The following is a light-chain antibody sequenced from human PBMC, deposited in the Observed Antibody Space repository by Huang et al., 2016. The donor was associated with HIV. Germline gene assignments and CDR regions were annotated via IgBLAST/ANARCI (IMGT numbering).Light chain of an antibody. V-gene: IGKV3-15*01. CDR3: HHYSNWPPTWT. J-gene: IGKJ1*01. CDR1: QSVAKH. CDR2: GAS. Sequence: EIVMTQSPATLSVSPGVRATLSCRASQSVAKHFAWYQQKPGQAPRLRIHGASYRATGIPGRFSGSECGTEFTLTISSLKSEDFAVYYCHHYSNWPPTWTFGQGTKVEIK.